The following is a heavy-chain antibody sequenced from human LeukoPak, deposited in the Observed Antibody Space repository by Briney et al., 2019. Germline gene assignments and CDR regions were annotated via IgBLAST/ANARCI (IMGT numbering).Heavy chain of an antibody. J-gene: IGHJ4*02. D-gene: IGHD3-16*01. V-gene: IGHV4-38-2*01. Sequence: SETLSLTCAVSGYSLGKNYYWAWIRQPPGKGLEWIGRVYGTGSTSYNPSLMNRVTMSVDTSKNHFSLKLTSVTAADTSVSYCARYDSRGSASTRFDYWGQGILVTISS. CDR1: GYSLGKNYY. CDR2: VYGTGST. CDR3: ARYDSRGSASTRFDY.